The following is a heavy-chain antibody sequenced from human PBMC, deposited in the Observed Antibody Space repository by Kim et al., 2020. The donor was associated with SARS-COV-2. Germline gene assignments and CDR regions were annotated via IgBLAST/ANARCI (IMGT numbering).Heavy chain of an antibody. J-gene: IGHJ6*02. CDR3: ARFGDSSSWFGPYYYYYGMDV. Sequence: GGSLRLSCAASGFTFSSYWMSWVRQAPGKGLEWVANIKQDGSEKYYVDSVKGRFTISRDNAKNSLYLQMNSLRAEDTAVYYCARFGDSSSWFGPYYYYYGMDVWGQGTTVTVSS. CDR1: GFTFSSYW. V-gene: IGHV3-7*01. D-gene: IGHD6-13*01. CDR2: IKQDGSEK.